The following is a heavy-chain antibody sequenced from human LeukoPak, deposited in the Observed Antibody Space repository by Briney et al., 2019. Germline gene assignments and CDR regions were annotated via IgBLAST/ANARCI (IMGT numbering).Heavy chain of an antibody. D-gene: IGHD6-19*01. Sequence: ASVKVSCKASGYTFTSYGISWVRQAPGQGLEWMGWISDYNGNTNYAQKLQGRVTMTTDTSTSTAYKELRRLRSDDTAVYYCAVTVMYSSGWYNYWGQGTLVTVSS. CDR2: ISDYNGNT. V-gene: IGHV1-18*01. J-gene: IGHJ4*02. CDR1: GYTFTSYG. CDR3: AVTVMYSSGWYNY.